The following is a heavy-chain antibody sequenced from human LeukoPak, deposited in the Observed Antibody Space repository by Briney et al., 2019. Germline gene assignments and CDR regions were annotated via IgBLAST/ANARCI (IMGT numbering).Heavy chain of an antibody. CDR3: AKDRSCTNDICHGDFDY. J-gene: IGHJ4*02. V-gene: IGHV3-23*01. CDR1: GITFSNAW. CDR2: ISGSGGST. D-gene: IGHD2-8*01. Sequence: GGSLRLSCAASGITFSNAWMTWVRQAPGKGLEWVSSISGSGGSTYSADSVKGRFTISRDNSKNTLYLQMNSLRAEDTALYYCAKDRSCTNDICHGDFDYWGQGTLVTASS.